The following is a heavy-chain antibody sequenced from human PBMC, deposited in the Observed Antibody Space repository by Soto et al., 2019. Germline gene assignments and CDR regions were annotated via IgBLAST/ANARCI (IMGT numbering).Heavy chain of an antibody. CDR3: ASDAGYYYDSSGYWSAFDI. V-gene: IGHV4-61*01. D-gene: IGHD3-22*01. Sequence: SPTCTVSGGSLSSGSYYWSWIRPPPGEGLEWIGYIYYSGSTNYNPSLKTRVTISVDKSKNQFSLKLSSVTAADTAVYYCASDAGYYYDSSGYWSAFDIWGQGTMVTVSS. J-gene: IGHJ3*02. CDR1: GGSLSSGSYY. CDR2: IYYSGST.